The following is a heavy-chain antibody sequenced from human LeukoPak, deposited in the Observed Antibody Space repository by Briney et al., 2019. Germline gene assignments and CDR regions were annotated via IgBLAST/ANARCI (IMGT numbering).Heavy chain of an antibody. CDR3: ASLGIAAAGTFVDH. V-gene: IGHV4-61*02. CDR2: IYTSGST. J-gene: IGHJ4*02. D-gene: IGHD6-13*01. Sequence: SQTMSLTCTVSGGSISSGSYYWSWIRQPAGKGLEWIGRIYTSGSTNYNPSLKSRVTISVDTSKNQSSLKLSSVTAADTAVYYCASLGIAAAGTFVDHWGQGTLVTVSS. CDR1: GGSISSGSYY.